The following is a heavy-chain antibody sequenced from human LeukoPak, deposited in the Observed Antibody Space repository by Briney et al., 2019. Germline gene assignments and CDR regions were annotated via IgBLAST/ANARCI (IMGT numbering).Heavy chain of an antibody. Sequence: PSLTLSLTCAISGDSVSSTSAAWHSIRQSPSRVLEMQGRTYFRHRWHNDYAGSMKSRNTNNPETSMNQISLQQNSVPPYDSAVYYCTKLYGFWGQGTLVTVAS. CDR3: TKLYGF. V-gene: IGHV6-1*01. D-gene: IGHD5-24*01. J-gene: IGHJ4*02. CDR1: GDSVSSTSAA. CDR2: TYFRHRWHN.